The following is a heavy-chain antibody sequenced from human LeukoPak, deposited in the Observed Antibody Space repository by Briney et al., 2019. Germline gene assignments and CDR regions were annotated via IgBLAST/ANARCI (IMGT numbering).Heavy chain of an antibody. CDR2: ISSSSSYI. Sequence: GGSLRLSCAAPGFTFSSYSMNWVRQAPGKGLEWVSSISSSSSYIYYADSVKGRFTISRDNAKNSLYLQMNSLRAEDTAVYYCARVVDTAMVSAYWGQGTLVTVSS. J-gene: IGHJ4*02. CDR1: GFTFSSYS. V-gene: IGHV3-21*01. CDR3: ARVVDTAMVSAY. D-gene: IGHD5-18*01.